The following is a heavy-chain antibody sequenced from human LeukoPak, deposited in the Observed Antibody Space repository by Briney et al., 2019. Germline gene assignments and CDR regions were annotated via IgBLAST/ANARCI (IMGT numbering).Heavy chain of an antibody. CDR2: ISYDGSNK. CDR1: GFTFSSYA. Sequence: GRSLRLSCAAPGFTFSSYAMHWVRQAPGKGLEWVAVISYDGSNKYYADSVKGRFTISRDNSKNTLYLQMNSLRAEDTAVYYCARSYDSSGYYDYWGQGTLVTVSS. V-gene: IGHV3-30*04. CDR3: ARSYDSSGYYDY. D-gene: IGHD3-22*01. J-gene: IGHJ4*02.